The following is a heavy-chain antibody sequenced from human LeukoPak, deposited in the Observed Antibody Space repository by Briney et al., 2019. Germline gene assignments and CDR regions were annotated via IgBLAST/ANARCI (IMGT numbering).Heavy chain of an antibody. V-gene: IGHV4-39*01. Sequence: PSKTLSLTCTVSGGSISSSSYYWGWIRQPPGKGLEWIGSIYYSGSTYYNPSLKSRVTISVDTSKNQFSLKLSSVTAADTAVYYCARSPLEYYFDYWGQGTLVTVSS. J-gene: IGHJ4*02. CDR3: ARSPLEYYFDY. D-gene: IGHD3-3*01. CDR2: IYYSGST. CDR1: GGSISSSSYY.